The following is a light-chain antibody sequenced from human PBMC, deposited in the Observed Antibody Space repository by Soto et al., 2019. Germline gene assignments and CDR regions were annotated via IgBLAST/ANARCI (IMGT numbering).Light chain of an antibody. Sequence: EIVLTQSPGTLSLSPGEGATLSCRASQSVSNNFVAWYQQRPGKAPRLLIYGSSSRASSIPDRFRGRGSGTDFTLTISRLEPEDVAEYCCQQNCCSLLSFGGGTQVEIK. CDR2: GSS. V-gene: IGKV3-20*01. CDR1: QSVSNNF. CDR3: QQNCCSLLS. J-gene: IGKJ4*01.